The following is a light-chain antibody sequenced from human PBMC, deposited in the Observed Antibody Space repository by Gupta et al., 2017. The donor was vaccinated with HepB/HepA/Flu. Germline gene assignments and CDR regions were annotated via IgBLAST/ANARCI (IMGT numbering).Light chain of an antibody. J-gene: IGKJ5*01. CDR3: QQTYTTPIT. V-gene: IGKV1-39*01. CDR2: TTS. CDR1: QSINTF. Sequence: DIQMTQSPSSLSASVGDTVTITCRASQSINTFLHWYQQRPGRAPKLLISTTSTLQSGAPSRFSGSGSGTDFTLPISSLQPEDFATYYCQQTYTTPITFGQGTPLEIK.